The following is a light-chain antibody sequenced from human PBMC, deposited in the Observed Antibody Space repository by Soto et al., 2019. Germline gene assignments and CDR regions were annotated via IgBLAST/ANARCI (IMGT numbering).Light chain of an antibody. V-gene: IGKV2-28*01. J-gene: IGKJ4*01. CDR3: MQTLHIPLT. Sequence: DVVMTQSPLSLPVTPGEPASISCRSSQSLLHSNGYNYLDWYLQKPGQSPQLLIYLGSNRASGVPDRFCGSGSGTDFTLKITRVEAEDVGVYYCMQTLHIPLTFGGGTRVEIK. CDR2: LGS. CDR1: QSLLHSNGYNY.